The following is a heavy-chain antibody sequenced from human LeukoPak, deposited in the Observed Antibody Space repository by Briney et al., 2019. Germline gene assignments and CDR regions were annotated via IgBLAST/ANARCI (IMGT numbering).Heavy chain of an antibody. D-gene: IGHD3-10*01. Sequence: SEILSLTCTVSGGSIRTSEDHWTWIRQHPGKGLEWIGYTSNSGYPDSNPSLKSRVTISLDTSKNQFSLKLSSVTAADTAVYYCAREPTQPLRFGEFHPFDNWGQGTLVTVSS. J-gene: IGHJ4*02. CDR2: TSNSGYP. V-gene: IGHV4-31*03. CDR3: AREPTQPLRFGEFHPFDN. CDR1: GGSIRTSEDH.